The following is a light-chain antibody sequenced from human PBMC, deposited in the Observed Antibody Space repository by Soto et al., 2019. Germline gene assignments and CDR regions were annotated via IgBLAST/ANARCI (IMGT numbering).Light chain of an antibody. CDR2: DAS. CDR3: QQSGHWPS. J-gene: IGKJ4*01. Sequence: EIVFTQSPATLSLSPGERATLSCRASQSLDNYLAWYQHKPGQAPRLLSYDASTRATDIPARFSGSASGTVFTLTISILEDEDFAVYYCQQSGHWPSFGGGTKVEIK. V-gene: IGKV3-11*01. CDR1: QSLDNY.